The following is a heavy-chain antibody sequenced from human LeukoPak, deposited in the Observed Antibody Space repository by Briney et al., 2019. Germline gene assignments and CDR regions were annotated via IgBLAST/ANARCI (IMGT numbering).Heavy chain of an antibody. Sequence: PSETLSLTCAVDGGSFSGYYWSWIRQPPGKGLEWIGEINHSGSTNYNPSLKSRVTISVDTSKNQCSLKLSSVTAAGTAVYYCARGRRANDCWGGYYKSWGQGTLVTVSS. V-gene: IGHV4-34*01. CDR3: ARGRRANDCWGGYYKS. CDR2: INHSGST. J-gene: IGHJ4*02. D-gene: IGHD3-3*01. CDR1: GGSFSGYY.